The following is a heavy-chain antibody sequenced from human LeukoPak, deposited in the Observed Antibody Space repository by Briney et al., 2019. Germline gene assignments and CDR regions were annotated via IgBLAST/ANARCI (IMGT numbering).Heavy chain of an antibody. CDR2: ISGSGGST. V-gene: IGHV3-23*01. J-gene: IGHJ6*02. CDR1: GFTFSIYA. Sequence: PGGSLRLSCAASGFTFSIYAITWVRQAPGKGLEWVSAISGSGGSTYYADSVKGRFTISRDNSKNTLYLQMNSLRAEDTAVYYCAITGRYSSSWYGSDYYGMDVWGQGTTVTVSS. CDR3: AITGRYSSSWYGSDYYGMDV. D-gene: IGHD6-13*01.